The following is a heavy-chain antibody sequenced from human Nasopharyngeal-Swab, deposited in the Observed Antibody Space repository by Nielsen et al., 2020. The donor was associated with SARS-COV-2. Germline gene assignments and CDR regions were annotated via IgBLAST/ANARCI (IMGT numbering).Heavy chain of an antibody. CDR2: IYYSGST. J-gene: IGHJ4*02. D-gene: IGHD2-2*01. V-gene: IGHV4-39*07. Sequence: WIRQPPGKGLEWIGSIYYSGSTYYNPSLKSRVTISVDTSKNQFSLKPSSVTAADTAVYYCARDGRNGYCSSTSCYFVYYFDYWGQGTLVTVSS. CDR3: ARDGRNGYCSSTSCYFVYYFDY.